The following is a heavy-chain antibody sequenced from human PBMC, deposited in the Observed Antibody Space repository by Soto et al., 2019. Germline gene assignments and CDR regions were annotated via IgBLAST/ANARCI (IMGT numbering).Heavy chain of an antibody. Sequence: SRRLSCAASGVTFSSCAMSWARQAPGKGLEWVSAISGSGRSTYYAESGKGRLTISRYNSKNSLYMQMCILRAEDTAVYYCAKEKTVGGYFDYWGQGT. J-gene: IGHJ4*02. CDR2: ISGSGRST. D-gene: IGHD3-10*01. CDR3: AKEKTVGGYFDY. CDR1: GVTFSSCA. V-gene: IGHV3-23*01.